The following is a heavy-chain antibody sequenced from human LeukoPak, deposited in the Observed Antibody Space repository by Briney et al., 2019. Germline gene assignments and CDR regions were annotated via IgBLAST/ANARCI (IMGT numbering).Heavy chain of an antibody. Sequence: SGPALLQPTRTLTLTCTLSGFARGTSGRGVSWIRQPPVKALEWLSVNDWDEDKYYSTALKTRHTIAEKTSKNQVVLTMTNMDPVDTATYYCARMRTIYYCSGSYFSTTYYFDYWGQGALVTVSS. CDR1: GFARGTSGRG. CDR2: NDWDEDK. CDR3: ARMRTIYYCSGSYFSTTYYFDY. J-gene: IGHJ4*02. D-gene: IGHD3-10*01. V-gene: IGHV2-70*01.